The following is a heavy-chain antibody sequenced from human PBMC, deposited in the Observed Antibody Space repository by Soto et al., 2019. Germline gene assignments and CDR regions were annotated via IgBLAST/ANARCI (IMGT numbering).Heavy chain of an antibody. D-gene: IGHD3-22*01. CDR3: ARLTYYYDSSGYDPYNWFDP. CDR2: IYPGDSDT. J-gene: IGHJ5*02. CDR1: GYSFTNYW. V-gene: IGHV5-51*01. Sequence: PGESLKISCKGSGYSFTNYWIGWVRQMPGKGLEWMGIIYPGDSDTRYSPSFQGQVTISADKSISTAYLQWSSLKASDTAMYYCARLTYYYDSSGYDPYNWFDPWGQGSLVTVSS.